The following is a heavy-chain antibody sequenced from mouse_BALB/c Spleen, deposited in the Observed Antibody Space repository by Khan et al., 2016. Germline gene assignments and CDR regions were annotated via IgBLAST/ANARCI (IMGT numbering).Heavy chain of an antibody. V-gene: IGHV2-2*02. CDR1: GFSLTSYG. Sequence: QVRLQQSGPGLVQPSQSLSITCTVSGFSLTSYGVHWVRQSPGKGLEWLGVIWSGGSTDYNAAFISRLSISKDNSKSQVFFKMNSLQANDTAIYYCARNWDDWGQGTTLTVSS. CDR2: IWSGGST. J-gene: IGHJ2*01. CDR3: ARNWDD.